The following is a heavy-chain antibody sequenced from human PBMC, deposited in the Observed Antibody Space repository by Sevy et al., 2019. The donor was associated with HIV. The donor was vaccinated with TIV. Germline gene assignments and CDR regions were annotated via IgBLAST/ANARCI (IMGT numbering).Heavy chain of an antibody. Sequence: GGSLRLSCAASGFTFSSYAMSWVRQAPGKGLEWVSAISGSGGSTYYEDSVKGRFTISRDNSKNTLYLQMNSLRAEDTAVYYCAKDRYSVVVIASPRWFDPWGQGTLVTVSS. D-gene: IGHD2-21*01. CDR2: ISGSGGST. J-gene: IGHJ5*02. CDR3: AKDRYSVVVIASPRWFDP. CDR1: GFTFSSYA. V-gene: IGHV3-23*01.